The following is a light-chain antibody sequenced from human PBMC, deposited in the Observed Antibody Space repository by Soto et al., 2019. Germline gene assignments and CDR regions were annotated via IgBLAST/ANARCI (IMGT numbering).Light chain of an antibody. Sequence: QSALAQPASVSGSRGQSITISWTGTSSDVGRYNYVAWYQQHPGKAPKVLIFEVSNRPSGVSSRFSGSKSGNTASLNISGLQAEDEADYYCSSYATSSTLVFGTGTKVTVL. J-gene: IGLJ1*01. CDR1: SSDVGRYNY. CDR2: EVS. V-gene: IGLV2-14*01. CDR3: SSYATSSTLV.